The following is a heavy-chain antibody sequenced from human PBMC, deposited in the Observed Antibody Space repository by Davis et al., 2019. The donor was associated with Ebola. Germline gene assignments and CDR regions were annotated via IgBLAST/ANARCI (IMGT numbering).Heavy chain of an antibody. V-gene: IGHV3-74*01. CDR1: GFTFSSYW. CDR3: ARARWKAAAVIWFDY. J-gene: IGHJ4*02. D-gene: IGHD6-13*01. CDR2: INSDGIGT. Sequence: PGGSLRLSCAASGFTFSSYWMHWVRQAPGKGLVWVSRINSDGIGTTYADSVKGRFTISRDNSKNTLYLQMNSLRAEDTAVYYCARARWKAAAVIWFDYWGQGTLVTVSS.